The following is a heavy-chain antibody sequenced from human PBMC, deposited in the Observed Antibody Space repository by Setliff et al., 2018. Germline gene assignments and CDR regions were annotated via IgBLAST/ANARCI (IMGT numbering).Heavy chain of an antibody. V-gene: IGHV3-23*01. CDR2: ISGSGGST. CDR1: GFTFSSYA. J-gene: IGHJ5*02. CDR3: AKNGFGVVALGVNNWFDP. D-gene: IGHD3-10*01. Sequence: PGGSLRLSCAASGFTFSSYAMSWVRQAPGKGLEWVSAISGSGGSTYYADSVKGRFTISRDNSKNTLYLQRNSLRAEDTAVYYCAKNGFGVVALGVNNWFDPWGQGTLVTVSS.